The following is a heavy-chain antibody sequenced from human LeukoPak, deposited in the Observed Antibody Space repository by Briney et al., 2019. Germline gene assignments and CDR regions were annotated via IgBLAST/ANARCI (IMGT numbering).Heavy chain of an antibody. CDR3: AKDPRVVVAATHLGPSGYFDY. CDR2: ISSSGGST. Sequence: GGSLRLSCAASGFTFSSYAVNWVRQAPGKGLEWVSSISSSGGSTYYADSVKGRFTISRNNSKNTLYLQMNSLRAEDTAVYYCAKDPRVVVAATHLGPSGYFDYWGQGTLVTVSS. D-gene: IGHD2-15*01. CDR1: GFTFSSYA. J-gene: IGHJ4*02. V-gene: IGHV3-23*01.